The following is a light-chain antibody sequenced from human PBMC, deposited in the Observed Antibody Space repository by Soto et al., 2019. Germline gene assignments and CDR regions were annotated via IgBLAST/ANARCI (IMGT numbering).Light chain of an antibody. CDR2: GAS. CDR1: QSVSSTY. Sequence: EIVLTQSPGTLSLSPGERATLSCRASQSVSSTYLAWYQQKPGQAPGLLLYGASNRASGIPDRFAGSGSGTDFTLTISRLEPEDFAVYYCQRYNNWPLTFGGGTKVDIK. CDR3: QRYNNWPLT. J-gene: IGKJ4*01. V-gene: IGKV3-20*01.